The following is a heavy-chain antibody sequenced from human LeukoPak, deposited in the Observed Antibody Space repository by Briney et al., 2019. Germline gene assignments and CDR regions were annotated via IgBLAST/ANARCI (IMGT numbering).Heavy chain of an antibody. J-gene: IGHJ3*02. Sequence: SGPALVKPTQTLTLTCTFSGFSLSTSGMRASWIRQPPGKALEWLARIDWDDDKFYSTSLKTRLTISKDTSKNQVVLTMTNMDPVDTAMYYCARSALGYDGAFDIWGQGTMVSVSS. V-gene: IGHV2-70*04. D-gene: IGHD7-27*01. CDR2: IDWDDDK. CDR1: GFSLSTSGMR. CDR3: ARSALGYDGAFDI.